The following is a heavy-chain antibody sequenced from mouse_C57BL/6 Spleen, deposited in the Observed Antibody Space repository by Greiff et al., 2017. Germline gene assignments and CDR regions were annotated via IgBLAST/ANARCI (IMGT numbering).Heavy chain of an antibody. J-gene: IGHJ1*03. Sequence: EVKVVESGEGLVKPGGSLKLSCAASGFTFSSYAMSWVRQTPEKRLEWVAYISSGGDYIYYADTVKGRFTISRDNARNTLYLQMSSLKSEDTAMYYCTRDGVYYGSSTGYFDVWGTGTTVTVSS. D-gene: IGHD1-1*01. CDR1: GFTFSSYA. V-gene: IGHV5-9-1*02. CDR2: ISSGGDYI. CDR3: TRDGVYYGSSTGYFDV.